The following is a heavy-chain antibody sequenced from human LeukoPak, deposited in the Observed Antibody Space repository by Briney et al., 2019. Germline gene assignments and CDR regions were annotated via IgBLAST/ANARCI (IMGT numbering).Heavy chain of an antibody. CDR1: GGSVSSGSYY. Sequence: SETLSLTCTVSGGSVSSGSYYWSWIRQPPGKGLEWIGYIYYSGSTNYNPSLKSRVTISVDKSQNQFSVKLSSVTAADTAVYYCARERYVYLDYWGQGTLDTVSS. D-gene: IGHD3-9*01. CDR2: IYYSGST. CDR3: ARERYVYLDY. J-gene: IGHJ4*02. V-gene: IGHV4-61*01.